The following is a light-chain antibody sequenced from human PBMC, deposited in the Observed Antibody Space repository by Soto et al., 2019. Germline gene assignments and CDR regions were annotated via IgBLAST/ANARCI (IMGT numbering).Light chain of an antibody. CDR1: SSNIGSNY. J-gene: IGLJ2*01. V-gene: IGLV1-47*01. Sequence: QPVLTQPPSASGTPGQRVTISCSGSSSNIGSNYVYWYQQLPGTAPKLLIYRNNQRPSGVPDRFSGSKSGTSASLAISGLRSEVEADYYCAAWDDSLSAVVFGGGTKLTVL. CDR2: RNN. CDR3: AAWDDSLSAVV.